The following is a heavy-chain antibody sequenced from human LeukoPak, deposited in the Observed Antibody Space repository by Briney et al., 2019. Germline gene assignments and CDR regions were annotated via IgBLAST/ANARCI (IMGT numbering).Heavy chain of an antibody. CDR2: ISFDGSNK. V-gene: IGHV3-30*18. D-gene: IGHD1-26*01. Sequence: PVGSLRLSCAASGFTFSNYGMHWVRQAPGKGLERVAVISFDGSNKYYADSVKGRFTISRDNSKNTLYLQMNSLRAEDTAVYYCAKSIVGATGDAFDIWGQGTMVTVSS. CDR1: GFTFSNYG. J-gene: IGHJ3*02. CDR3: AKSIVGATGDAFDI.